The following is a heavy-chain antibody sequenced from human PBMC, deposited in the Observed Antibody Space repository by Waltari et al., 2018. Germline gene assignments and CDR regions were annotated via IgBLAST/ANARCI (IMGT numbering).Heavy chain of an antibody. V-gene: IGHV1-24*01. CDR2: FDPEDGET. Sequence: QVQLVQSGAEVKKPGASVKVSCKVSGYTLTELSMHWVRQAPGHGLEWMGGFDPEDGETIYAQKFQGRVTMTEDTSTDTAYMELSSLRSEDTAVYYCATRSITMIVVVIDRDAFDIWGQGTMVTVSS. CDR1: GYTLTELS. D-gene: IGHD3-22*01. J-gene: IGHJ3*02. CDR3: ATRSITMIVVVIDRDAFDI.